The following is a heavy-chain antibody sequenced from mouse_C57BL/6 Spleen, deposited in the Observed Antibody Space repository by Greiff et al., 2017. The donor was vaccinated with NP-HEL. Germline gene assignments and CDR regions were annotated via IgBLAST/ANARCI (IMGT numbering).Heavy chain of an antibody. D-gene: IGHD2-12*01. V-gene: IGHV3-6*01. CDR1: GYSITSGYY. Sequence: DVQLVESGPGLVKPSQSLSLTCSVTGYSITSGYYWNWIRQFPGNKLEWMGYISYDGSNNYNPSLKNRISITRDTSKNQFFLKLNSVTTEDTATYYCARENYNEFFYAMDNCGHGTSVTVSS. J-gene: IGHJ4*01. CDR2: ISYDGSN. CDR3: ARENYNEFFYAMDN.